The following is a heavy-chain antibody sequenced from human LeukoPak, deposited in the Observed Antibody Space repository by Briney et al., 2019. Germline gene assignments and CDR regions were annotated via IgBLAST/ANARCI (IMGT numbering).Heavy chain of an antibody. CDR2: IDSSDSYT. CDR3: ARLPSYGHWDWFDP. J-gene: IGHJ5*02. V-gene: IGHV5-10-1*01. CDR1: GYTFSIYW. D-gene: IGHD5-18*01. Sequence: GASLKISCKGSGYTFSIYWIRWGRPMPGKGLELMWRIDSSDSYTNYRPSFQGHVTISVDKSISTAYLQWSSLKASDTAMYYCARLPSYGHWDWFDPWGQGTLVTVSS.